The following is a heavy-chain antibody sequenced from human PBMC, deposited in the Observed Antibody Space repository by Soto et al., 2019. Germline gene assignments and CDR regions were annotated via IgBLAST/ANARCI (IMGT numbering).Heavy chain of an antibody. J-gene: IGHJ6*02. D-gene: IGHD3-16*01. CDR1: GGSINSGGYY. Sequence: QVQLQESGPGLVKPSQTLSLTCTVSGGSINSGGYYWSWIRQHPGKGLEWIGYIYSSGSTSYNPSLKSRVTISLDTSKNQFSLKLSSVTAADTAVYYCAIDKGSRLGSGMDVWGQGTTVTVSS. CDR3: AIDKGSRLGSGMDV. CDR2: IYSSGST. V-gene: IGHV4-31*03.